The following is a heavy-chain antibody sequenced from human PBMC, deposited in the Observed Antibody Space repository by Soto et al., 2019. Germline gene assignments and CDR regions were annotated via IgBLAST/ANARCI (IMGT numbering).Heavy chain of an antibody. CDR1: GFTFSSYT. CDR3: ARGAVAGAGIPTYYFDY. D-gene: IGHD6-13*01. J-gene: IGHJ4*02. CDR2: ISSSSAYI. Sequence: EVQLVESGGGLVKPGGSLRLSCAASGFTFSSYTMSWVRQAPGKGLEWVSSISSSSAYIYFADSLKGRFTISRDNAKHSLYLQVNSLRAEDTAVYYCARGAVAGAGIPTYYFDYWGQGTLVTVSS. V-gene: IGHV3-21*01.